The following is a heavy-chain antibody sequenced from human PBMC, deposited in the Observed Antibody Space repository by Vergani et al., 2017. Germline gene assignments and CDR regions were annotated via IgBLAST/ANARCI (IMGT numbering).Heavy chain of an antibody. D-gene: IGHD2/OR15-2a*01. Sequence: QVQLPESGPGLVKPSETLSLTCAVSGYSISSGYYWGWIRQPPGKGLEWIGSIYHSGSTYYNPSLKSRVTISVDTSKNQFSLKLSSVTAADTAVYYCARDGIVDFGAKHLPWFDPWGQGTLVTVSS. CDR3: ARDGIVDFGAKHLPWFDP. J-gene: IGHJ5*02. CDR2: IYHSGST. V-gene: IGHV4-38-2*02. CDR1: GYSISSGYY.